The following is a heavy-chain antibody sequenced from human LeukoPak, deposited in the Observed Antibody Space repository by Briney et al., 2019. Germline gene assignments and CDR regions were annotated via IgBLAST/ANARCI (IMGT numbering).Heavy chain of an antibody. CDR3: ARGGDGYTWNY. V-gene: IGHV4-59*01. CDR2: IYYTGST. D-gene: IGHD5-24*01. Sequence: PSETLSLTSTVSGGSISSSYWSWIRQPPGEGLEWIGYIYYTGSTNYNPSLKSRVTISVDTSKNQFSLKLSSVTGADTAVYYCARGGDGYTWNYWGQGTLVTVSS. J-gene: IGHJ4*02. CDR1: GGSISSSY.